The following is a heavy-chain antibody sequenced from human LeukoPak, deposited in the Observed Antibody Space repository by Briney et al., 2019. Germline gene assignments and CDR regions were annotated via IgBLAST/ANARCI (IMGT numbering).Heavy chain of an antibody. CDR3: AKDREYSGSWLDAFDI. CDR1: GFTFSSYA. D-gene: IGHD1-26*01. CDR2: ISGSGGST. Sequence: GASLRLPCAASGFTFSSYAMSWVRQAPGKGLEWVSAISGSGGSTYYADSVKGRFTISRDNSKNTLYLQMNSLRAEDTAVYYCAKDREYSGSWLDAFDIWGQGTMVTVSS. J-gene: IGHJ3*02. V-gene: IGHV3-23*01.